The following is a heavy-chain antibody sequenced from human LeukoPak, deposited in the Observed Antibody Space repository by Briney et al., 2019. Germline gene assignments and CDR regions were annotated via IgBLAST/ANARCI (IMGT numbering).Heavy chain of an antibody. CDR2: INSDGSST. V-gene: IGHV3-74*01. CDR1: GFTFSSYW. D-gene: IGHD6-13*01. CDR3: VKGIGGAAAGSFDY. Sequence: PGGSLRLSCAASGFTFSSYWMHWVRHAPGKGLVWVSRINSDGSSTSYADSVKGRFTISRDNAKNTLYLQMSSLRAEDTAVYYCVKGIGGAAAGSFDYWGQGTLVTVSS. J-gene: IGHJ4*02.